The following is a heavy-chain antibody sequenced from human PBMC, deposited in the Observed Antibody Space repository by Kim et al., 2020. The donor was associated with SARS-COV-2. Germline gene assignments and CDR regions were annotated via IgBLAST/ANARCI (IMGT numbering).Heavy chain of an antibody. CDR1: GGSFSGYY. CDR2: INHSGST. Sequence: SETLSLTCAVYGGSFSGYYWSWIRQPPGKGLEWIGEINHSGSTNYNPSLKSRVTISVDTSKNQFSLKLSSVTAADTAVYYCARGTTQLRRYYDSSGLDYWGQGTLVTVSS. J-gene: IGHJ4*02. CDR3: ARGTTQLRRYYDSSGLDY. D-gene: IGHD3-22*01. V-gene: IGHV4-34*01.